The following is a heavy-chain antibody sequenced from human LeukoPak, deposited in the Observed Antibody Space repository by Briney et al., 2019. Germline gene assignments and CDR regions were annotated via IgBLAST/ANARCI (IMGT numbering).Heavy chain of an antibody. CDR3: ARDPQQLVLGPFDY. CDR1: GFTFSSYE. Sequence: GGSLRLFCAASGFTFSSYEMNWVRQAPGKGLEWVSYISSSGSTIYYADSVKGRFTISRDNAKNSLYLQMNSLRAEDTAVYYCARDPQQLVLGPFDYWGQGTLVTVSS. D-gene: IGHD6-13*01. J-gene: IGHJ4*02. V-gene: IGHV3-48*03. CDR2: ISSSGSTI.